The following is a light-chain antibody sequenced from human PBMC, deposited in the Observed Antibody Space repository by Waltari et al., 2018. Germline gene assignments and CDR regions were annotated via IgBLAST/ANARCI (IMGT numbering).Light chain of an antibody. J-gene: IGLJ3*02. Sequence: SSLTQPPSVTAAPGHTVAVSSTGRDRNFGHNYVAWYQQIPGTAPKVLIYDNSERPSGIPDRFSGSKSGTSATLDITGPQTGDEADYYCDSWASSMRALFGGGTKLTVL. CDR2: DNS. V-gene: IGLV1-51*01. CDR1: DRNFGHNY. CDR3: DSWASSMRAL.